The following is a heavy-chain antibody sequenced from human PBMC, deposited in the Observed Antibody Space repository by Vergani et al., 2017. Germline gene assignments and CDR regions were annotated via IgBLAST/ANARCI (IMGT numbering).Heavy chain of an antibody. V-gene: IGHV3-23*01. Sequence: EVQLLESGGGLVQPGGSLRLSCEASGFSFPGYAMSWVRQAPGKGLEWVSSVSGSSATPYYADSVKGRFTISRDNSKNTLYLQMNSLRAEDTAVYYCAKDFIVVVVAATGWGFDYWGQGTLVTVSS. CDR2: VSGSSATP. D-gene: IGHD2-15*01. CDR1: GFSFPGYA. CDR3: AKDFIVVVVAATGWGFDY. J-gene: IGHJ4*02.